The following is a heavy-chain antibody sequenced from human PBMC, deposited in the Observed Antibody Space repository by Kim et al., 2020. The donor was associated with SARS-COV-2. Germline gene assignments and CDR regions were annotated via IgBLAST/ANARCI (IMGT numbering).Heavy chain of an antibody. D-gene: IGHD6-19*01. Sequence: SETLSLTCTVSGGSISSSSYYWGWIRQPPGKGLEWIGSIYYSGSTYYNPSLKSRVTISVDTSKNQFSLKLSSVTAADTAVYYCANLAVVGMRVFDYWGQGTLVTVSS. CDR3: ANLAVVGMRVFDY. CDR1: GGSISSSSYY. CDR2: IYYSGST. V-gene: IGHV4-39*01. J-gene: IGHJ4*02.